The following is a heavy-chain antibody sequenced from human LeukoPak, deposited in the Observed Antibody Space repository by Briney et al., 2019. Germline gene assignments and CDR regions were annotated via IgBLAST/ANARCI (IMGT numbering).Heavy chain of an antibody. V-gene: IGHV3-9*03. Sequence: GGSLRLSCAASGFTFDDYAMHWVRQAPGMGLEWVSGISWNSGSIGYADSVKGRFTISRDNAKNPLYLQMNSLRAEDMALYYCAKDRYGSLRRNAFDIWGQGTMVTVSS. CDR1: GFTFDDYA. CDR3: AKDRYGSLRRNAFDI. CDR2: ISWNSGSI. J-gene: IGHJ3*02. D-gene: IGHD4-17*01.